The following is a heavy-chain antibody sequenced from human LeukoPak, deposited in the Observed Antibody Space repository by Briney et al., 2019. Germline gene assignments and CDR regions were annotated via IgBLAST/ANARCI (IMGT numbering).Heavy chain of an antibody. CDR1: GFTFSNYA. V-gene: IGHV3-23*01. CDR2: IGGGGGST. J-gene: IGHJ6*03. CDR3: AKAGGDAYYYYYMDL. Sequence: GGSLRLSCAASGFTFSNYAMNWVRQAPGKGLEWVSGIGGGGGSTYYADSVKGRFTVSRDNSKNTLYLQMNSLRAEDTAVYYCAKAGGDAYYYYYMDLWRKGTTVTVSS. D-gene: IGHD2-21*01.